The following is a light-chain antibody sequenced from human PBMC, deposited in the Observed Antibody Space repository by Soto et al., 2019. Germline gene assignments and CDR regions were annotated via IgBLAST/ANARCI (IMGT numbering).Light chain of an antibody. Sequence: EIVLTQSPATLSLSPGERATLSCRASQSVSSYLAWYQQKPGQAPRLLIYDASNRATGIPAKFSGSGSGTDFTLTISSLEPEVFAVYYCQQRSNWPPFTFGGGTKVEMK. J-gene: IGKJ4*01. CDR1: QSVSSY. CDR3: QQRSNWPPFT. CDR2: DAS. V-gene: IGKV3-11*01.